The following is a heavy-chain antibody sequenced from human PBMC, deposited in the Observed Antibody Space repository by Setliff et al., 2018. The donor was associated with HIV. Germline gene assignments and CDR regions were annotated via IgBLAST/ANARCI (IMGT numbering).Heavy chain of an antibody. D-gene: IGHD3-10*01. CDR1: GYTFTTYS. CDR3: ARGALLAVFDFDH. CDR2: INVGNGDT. Sequence: ASVEVSCKASGYTFTTYSLHWVRQAPGHSLEWMGWINVGNGDTKYSPELQGRISITRDTSANTAYMELSSLRSDDTAVYFCARGALLAVFDFDHWGQGTQVTVSS. V-gene: IGHV1-3*01. J-gene: IGHJ4*02.